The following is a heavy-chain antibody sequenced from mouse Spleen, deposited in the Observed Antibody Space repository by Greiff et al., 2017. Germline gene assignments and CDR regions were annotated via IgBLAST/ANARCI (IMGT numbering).Heavy chain of an antibody. J-gene: IGHJ3*01. CDR3: ARMGSLLRLAWFAY. Sequence: VQLQQPGAELVKPGASVKMSCKASGYTFTSYWITWVKQRPGQGLEWIGDIYPGSGSTNYNEKFKSKATLTVDTSSSTAYMQLSSLTSEDSAVYYCARMGSLLRLAWFAYWGQGTLVTVSA. V-gene: IGHV1-55*01. CDR1: GYTFTSYW. CDR2: IYPGSGST. D-gene: IGHD1-2*01.